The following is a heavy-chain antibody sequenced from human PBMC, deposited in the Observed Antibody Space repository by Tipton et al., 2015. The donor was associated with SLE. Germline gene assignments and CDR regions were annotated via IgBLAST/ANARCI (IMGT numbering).Heavy chain of an antibody. D-gene: IGHD1-1*01. J-gene: IGHJ3*01. CDR1: GFTFYD. Sequence: SLRLSCAASGFTFYDMHWVRQAPGKGLEWVASIWYNGHNKFYADSVKGRFTISKDNSNNMLFLQMDSVRAEDTAVYYCARDRSKTGPNAFDVWPRDNGHRLF. V-gene: IGHV3-33*01. CDR2: IWYNGHNK. CDR3: ARDRSKTGPNAFDV.